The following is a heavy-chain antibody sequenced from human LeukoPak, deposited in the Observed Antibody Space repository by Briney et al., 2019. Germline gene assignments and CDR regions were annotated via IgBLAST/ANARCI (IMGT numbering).Heavy chain of an antibody. Sequence: GGSLRLSCAGSGFTFSSYGMRWVRQAPGKGLEWVSTNSAGGDSTYYADSVKGRFTISRDNSKNTLYPQMNSLRAEDTAVYYCAKMDYGDYIDYWGQGTLVTVSS. CDR2: NSAGGDST. J-gene: IGHJ4*02. V-gene: IGHV3-23*01. D-gene: IGHD4-17*01. CDR1: GFTFSSYG. CDR3: AKMDYGDYIDY.